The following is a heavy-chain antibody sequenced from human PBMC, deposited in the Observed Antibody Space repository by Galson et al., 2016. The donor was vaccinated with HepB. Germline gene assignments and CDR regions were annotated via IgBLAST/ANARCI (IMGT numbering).Heavy chain of an antibody. CDR1: GFTFSNYA. CDR2: IGGSGGGT. V-gene: IGHV3-23*01. CDR3: AKRRINKIVVGYYFDY. J-gene: IGHJ4*02. Sequence: SLRLSCAASGFTFSNYAMNWVRQAPGKGLEWVSGIGGSGGGTYYADSVKGRFTISRDNSKNTLYLQMNSLRAEDTAIYYCAKRRINKIVVGYYFDYWGQGTLVTVSS. D-gene: IGHD3-22*01.